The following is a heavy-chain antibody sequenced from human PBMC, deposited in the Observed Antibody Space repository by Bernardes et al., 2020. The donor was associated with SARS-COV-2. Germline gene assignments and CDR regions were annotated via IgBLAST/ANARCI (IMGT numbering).Heavy chain of an antibody. CDR1: GFTFSSYA. Sequence: GGSLRLSCAASGFTFSSYAMSWVRQAPGKGLEWVSAISGSGGSTYYADSVKGRFTISRDNSKNTLYLQMNSLRAEDTAVYYCAKDCGGDCYTKGYYYYGMDVWGQGTTVTVSS. D-gene: IGHD2-21*02. CDR3: AKDCGGDCYTKGYYYYGMDV. V-gene: IGHV3-23*01. J-gene: IGHJ6*02. CDR2: ISGSGGST.